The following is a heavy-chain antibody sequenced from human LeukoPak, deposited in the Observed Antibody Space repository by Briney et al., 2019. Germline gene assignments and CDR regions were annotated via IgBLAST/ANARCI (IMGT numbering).Heavy chain of an antibody. CDR3: ARTYGSGSPRGP. D-gene: IGHD3-10*01. V-gene: IGHV1-2*02. Sequence: GASVKVSCKASGYTFTGYYMHWVRQAPGQGLEWMGWINPNSGGTNYAQKFRGRVTMTRDTSISTAYMELSRLRSDDTAVYYCARTYGSGSPRGPWGQGTLVTVSS. CDR2: INPNSGGT. J-gene: IGHJ5*02. CDR1: GYTFTGYY.